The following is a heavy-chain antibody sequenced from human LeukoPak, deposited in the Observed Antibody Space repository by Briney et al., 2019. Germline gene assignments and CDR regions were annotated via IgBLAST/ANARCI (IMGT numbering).Heavy chain of an antibody. J-gene: IGHJ5*02. CDR1: GFTFSSYA. CDR2: ISGSGSVT. D-gene: IGHD4-17*01. CDR3: AKGDDYGDYYVSS. Sequence: GGSLRLSCAASGFTFSSYAMSWVRQAPGKGLEWVSSISGSGSVTYYADSVKGRFTISRDKSKNTLYLQMNSLGAEDAAVYYCAKGDDYGDYYVSSWGQGTLVTVSS. V-gene: IGHV3-23*01.